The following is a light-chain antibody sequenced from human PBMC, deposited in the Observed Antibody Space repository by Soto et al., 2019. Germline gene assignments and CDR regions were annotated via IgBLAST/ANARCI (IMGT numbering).Light chain of an antibody. Sequence: ESVLTQSPGTLSLSPGERATLSCRASQSVSSSYLAWYQQKPGQAPRLLIYGAFSRATGIPDRFSGTGSGTDFTLTIRRLEPEDFAVYYCQQYCQQYGTSPPSWTFGQGTKVEVK. CDR2: GAF. J-gene: IGKJ1*01. V-gene: IGKV3-20*01. CDR3: QQYCQQYGTSPPSWT. CDR1: QSVSSSY.